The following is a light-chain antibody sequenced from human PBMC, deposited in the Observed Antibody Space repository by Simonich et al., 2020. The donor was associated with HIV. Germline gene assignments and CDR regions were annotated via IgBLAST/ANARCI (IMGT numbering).Light chain of an antibody. CDR1: PSVLYSSNNKTY. CDR2: WAS. J-gene: IGKJ2*01. CDR3: QQYYSTPYT. V-gene: IGKV4-1*01. Sequence: DIVMTQSPYSLALSLGESATINFKSSPSVLYSSNNKTYLAWYQHKPVQPPKLLIYWASTRESGVPDRFSGSGSGTDFTLTIRSLQAEDVAVYYCQQYYSTPYTFGQGTKLEIK.